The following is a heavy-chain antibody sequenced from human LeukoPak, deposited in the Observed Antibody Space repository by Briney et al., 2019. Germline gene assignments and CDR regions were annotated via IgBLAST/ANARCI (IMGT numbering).Heavy chain of an antibody. CDR3: ARDGSGAGVGY. CDR2: IYYSGST. D-gene: IGHD1-26*01. Sequence: MTSETLSLTCTVSGYSISSGYYWSWIRQPPGKGLEWIGYIYYSGSTYYNPSLKSRVTISVDTSKNQFSLKLSSVTAADTAVYYCARDGSGAGVGYWGQGTLVTVSS. CDR1: GYSISSGYY. V-gene: IGHV4-30-4*01. J-gene: IGHJ4*02.